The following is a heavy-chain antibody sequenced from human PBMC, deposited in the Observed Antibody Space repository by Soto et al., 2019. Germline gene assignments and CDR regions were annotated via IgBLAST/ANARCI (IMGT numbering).Heavy chain of an antibody. CDR2: INPNNGGT. J-gene: IGHJ3*02. CDR3: ARSLLISGAFDI. Sequence: GXSXKVSFKASGYTXTGYYIHLVRQAPGQGLEWMGWINPNNGGTYYAQRFQGWVTMTRDTSVNTAYMQLNRLRSDVKAVYYCARSLLISGAFDIWGQGTMVTVSS. D-gene: IGHD1-26*01. CDR1: GYTXTGYY. V-gene: IGHV1-2*04.